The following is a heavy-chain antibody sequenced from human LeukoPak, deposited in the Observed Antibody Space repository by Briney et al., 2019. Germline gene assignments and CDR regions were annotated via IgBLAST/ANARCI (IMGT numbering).Heavy chain of an antibody. Sequence: GESLKTSCKGSGYSFTTYWIGWVRQMPGKGLEWMGIIYPGDSDTRYSPSFQGQVTISADKSISTAYLQWSSLKASDTAMYYCARLCYDYVWGNYRSRPNDAFDIWGQGTMVTVSS. CDR2: IYPGDSDT. CDR1: GYSFTTYW. CDR3: ARLCYDYVWGNYRSRPNDAFDI. J-gene: IGHJ3*02. V-gene: IGHV5-51*01. D-gene: IGHD3-16*02.